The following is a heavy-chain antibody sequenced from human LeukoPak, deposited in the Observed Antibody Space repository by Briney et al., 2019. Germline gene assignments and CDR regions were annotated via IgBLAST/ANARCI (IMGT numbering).Heavy chain of an antibody. D-gene: IGHD4-17*01. CDR3: ARDGFFGDPQTVTLKWDYYYYYMDV. CDR2: ISAYNGNT. V-gene: IGHV1-18*01. CDR1: GYTFTSYG. Sequence: ASVKVSCKASGYTFTSYGISWVRQAPGQGLEWMGWISAYNGNTNYAQKLQGRVTMTTDTSTSTAYMELRSLRSDDTAVYYCARDGFFGDPQTVTLKWDYYYYYMDVWGKGTTVTVSS. J-gene: IGHJ6*03.